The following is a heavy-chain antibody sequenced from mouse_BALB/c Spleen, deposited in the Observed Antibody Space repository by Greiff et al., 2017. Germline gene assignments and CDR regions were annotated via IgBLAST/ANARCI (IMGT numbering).Heavy chain of an antibody. CDR1: GFTFSSFG. CDR3: ARDPGEMDY. J-gene: IGHJ4*01. V-gene: IGHV5-17*02. Sequence: EVQLVESGGGLVQPGGSRKLSCAASGFTFSSFGMHWVRQAPEKGLEWVAYISSGSSTIYYADTVKGRFTISRDNPKNTLFLQMTSLRSEDTAMYYCARDPGEMDYWGQGTSVTVSS. CDR2: ISSGSSTI.